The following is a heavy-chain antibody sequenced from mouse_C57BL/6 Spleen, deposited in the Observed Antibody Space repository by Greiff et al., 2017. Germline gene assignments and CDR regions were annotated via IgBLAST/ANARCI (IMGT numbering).Heavy chain of an antibody. CDR2: INPYNGGT. V-gene: IGHV1-19*01. CDR3: ARYGSSSYFDY. CDR1: GYTFTDYY. Sequence: EVKLMESGPVLVKPGASVKMSCKASGYTFTDYYMNWVKQSHGKSLEWIGVINPYNGGTSYNQTFKGKATLTVDKSSITAYMELNSLTSEDSAVYYCARYGSSSYFDYWGQGTTLTVSS. J-gene: IGHJ2*01. D-gene: IGHD1-1*01.